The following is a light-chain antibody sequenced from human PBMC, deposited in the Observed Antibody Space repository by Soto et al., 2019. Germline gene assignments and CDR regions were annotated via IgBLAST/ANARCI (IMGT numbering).Light chain of an antibody. CDR2: LGS. Sequence: DIVMTQSPLSLPVTPGEPASISCRSSQSLLHSNGYTYLDWYLQKPGQSPHLLIYLGSNRAAGVPDRLSGSGSGTDFTLKISRVEAEDVGVYYCMQALQTPWTFGQGTKVQIK. CDR3: MQALQTPWT. CDR1: QSLLHSNGYTY. J-gene: IGKJ1*01. V-gene: IGKV2-28*01.